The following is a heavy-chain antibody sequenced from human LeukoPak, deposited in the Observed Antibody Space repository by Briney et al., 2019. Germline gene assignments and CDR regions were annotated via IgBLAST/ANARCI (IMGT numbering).Heavy chain of an antibody. CDR3: ASGTTGDRDWFDP. Sequence: PGGSLRLSCAASGFTFSSYAMHWVRQAPGKGLEWVAVMSYDGTNKYYADSVKGRFTISRDNSKNTLYLQMNSLRAEDTAVYYCASGTTGDRDWFDPWGQGTLVTVSS. D-gene: IGHD7-27*01. V-gene: IGHV3-30*14. J-gene: IGHJ5*02. CDR2: MSYDGTNK. CDR1: GFTFSSYA.